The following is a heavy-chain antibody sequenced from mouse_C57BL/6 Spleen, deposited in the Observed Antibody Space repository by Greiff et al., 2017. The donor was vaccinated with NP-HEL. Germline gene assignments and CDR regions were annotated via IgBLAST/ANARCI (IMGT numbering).Heavy chain of an antibody. D-gene: IGHD2-5*01. V-gene: IGHV1-82*01. CDR2: IYPGDGDT. Sequence: VKLMESGPELVKPGASVKISCKASGYAFSSSWMNWVKQRPGKGLEWIGRIYPGDGDTNYNGKFKGKATLTADKSSSTAYMQLSSLTSEDSAVYFCARYSNYGYFDVWGTGTTVTVSS. CDR3: ARYSNYGYFDV. CDR1: GYAFSSSW. J-gene: IGHJ1*03.